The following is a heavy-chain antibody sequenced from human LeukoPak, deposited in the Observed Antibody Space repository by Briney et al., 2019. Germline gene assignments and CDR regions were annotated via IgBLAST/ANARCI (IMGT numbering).Heavy chain of an antibody. CDR1: GGTFSSYA. V-gene: IGHV1-18*01. Sequence: ASVKVSCKASGGTFSSYAISWVRQAPGQGLEWMGWISAYNGNTNYAQKLQGRVTMTTDTSTSTAYMELRSLRSDDTAVYYCARTAQYRPVDYWGQGTLVTVSS. CDR2: ISAYNGNT. CDR3: ARTAQYRPVDY. J-gene: IGHJ4*02. D-gene: IGHD2-2*02.